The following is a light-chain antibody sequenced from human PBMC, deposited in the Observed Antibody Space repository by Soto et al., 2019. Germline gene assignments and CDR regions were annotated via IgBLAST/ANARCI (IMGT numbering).Light chain of an antibody. Sequence: QSVLTQPPSASGAPGQRVTISCSGSSSNIGSHIVNWYQQVPGTAPKLLIYTNHQRPSGVPDRFSGSKSGTSASLAISGLQSEDEADYYCAAWDDSAFGVVFGGGTKLTVL. CDR3: AAWDDSAFGVV. CDR1: SSNIGSHI. CDR2: TNH. J-gene: IGLJ2*01. V-gene: IGLV1-44*01.